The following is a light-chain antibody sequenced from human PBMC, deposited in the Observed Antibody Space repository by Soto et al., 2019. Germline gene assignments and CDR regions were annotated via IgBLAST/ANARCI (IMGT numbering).Light chain of an antibody. CDR3: QSYDSSLSGWV. V-gene: IGLV1-40*01. CDR1: SSNIGASSA. CDR2: GNS. J-gene: IGLJ3*02. Sequence: QSVLTQPPSVSGAPGQRVTISCTGSSSNIGASSAVHWYQQLPGTAPKLLIYGNSNRPSGVPDRFSGSKSGTSASLAITGLQAEDEADYYCQSYDSSLSGWVFGGGTKVTVL.